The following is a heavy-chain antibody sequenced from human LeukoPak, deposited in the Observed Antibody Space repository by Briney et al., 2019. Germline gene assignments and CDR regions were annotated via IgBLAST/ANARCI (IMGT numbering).Heavy chain of an antibody. V-gene: IGHV4-59*01. D-gene: IGHD6-13*01. CDR3: ARVPFQQQLALYFDY. J-gene: IGHJ4*02. Sequence: SETLSLTCTVSGGSISSYYWSWIRQPPGKGLEWIGYIYYSGSTNYNPSLKSRVTISVDTSENQFSLKLSSVTAADTAVYYCARVPFQQQLALYFDYWGQGTLVTVSS. CDR1: GGSISSYY. CDR2: IYYSGST.